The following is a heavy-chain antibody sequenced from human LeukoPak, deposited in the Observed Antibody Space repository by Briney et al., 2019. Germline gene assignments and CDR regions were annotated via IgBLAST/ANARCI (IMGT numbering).Heavy chain of an antibody. CDR2: LYSDGAT. CDR3: ARVAYYRVTADQITDAFDV. J-gene: IGHJ3*01. V-gene: IGHV3-66*01. D-gene: IGHD2-21*02. Sequence: PGGSLRLSCAASGFTFSIYAMSWVRQAPGKGLQWVSILYSDGATYYADSVKGRFTISRDNSRSTLYLQMNSLRAEDTAVYFCARVAYYRVTADQITDAFDVWGHGTVVTVSS. CDR1: GFTFSIYA.